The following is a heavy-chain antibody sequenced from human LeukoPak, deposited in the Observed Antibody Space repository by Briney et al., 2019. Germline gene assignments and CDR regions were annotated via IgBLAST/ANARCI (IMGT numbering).Heavy chain of an antibody. Sequence: PGGSLRLSCVASAFTFSSYSMKWVRQAPGKGLEWVSSITGSSSYIYYADSVRGRFTISRDDAKNSLYLQMDSLRAEDTAVYYCSRQYSSSWYVNGSLDYWGQGTLVTVSS. CDR2: ITGSSSYI. CDR3: SRQYSSSWYVNGSLDY. V-gene: IGHV3-21*01. CDR1: AFTFSSYS. D-gene: IGHD6-13*01. J-gene: IGHJ4*02.